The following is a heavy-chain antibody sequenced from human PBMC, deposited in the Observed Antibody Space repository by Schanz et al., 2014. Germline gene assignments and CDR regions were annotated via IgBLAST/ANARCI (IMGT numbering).Heavy chain of an antibody. D-gene: IGHD3-9*01. CDR2: IYTDGST. CDR3: AKHVRSLTGNDY. Sequence: PGGSLRLSCAASGFTFSDHYMDWVRQAPGKGLEWVSIIYTDGSTYYADSVRDRFTISRDNSKNMLYLQINNLRAEDTAVYYCAKHVRSLTGNDYWGQGTLVTVSS. CDR1: GFTFSDHY. J-gene: IGHJ4*02. V-gene: IGHV3-66*04.